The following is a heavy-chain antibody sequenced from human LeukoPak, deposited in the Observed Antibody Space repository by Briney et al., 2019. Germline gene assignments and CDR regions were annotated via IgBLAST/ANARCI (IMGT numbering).Heavy chain of an antibody. CDR1: GYTFTSYG. CDR3: ARDRYCSSTSCPLYYYYGMDV. CDR2: ISAYNGNT. Sequence: ASVKVSCKPSGYTFTSYGISWVRQAPGQGLEWMGWISAYNGNTNYAQKLQGRFTMTTDTSTSTAYMELRSLRSDDTAVYYCARDRYCSSTSCPLYYYYGMDVWGQGTTVTVSS. D-gene: IGHD2-2*01. J-gene: IGHJ6*02. V-gene: IGHV1-18*01.